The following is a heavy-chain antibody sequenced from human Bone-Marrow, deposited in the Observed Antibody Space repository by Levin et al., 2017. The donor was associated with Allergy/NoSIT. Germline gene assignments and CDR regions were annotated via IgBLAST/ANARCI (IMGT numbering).Heavy chain of an antibody. D-gene: IGHD3-10*01. CDR3: ARVLAGFDGSAMAYDY. Sequence: SQTLSLTCTVSGASIRSGAYYWRWVRQPPGQGLEWIGYIYYNGSTYFNPSLKSRVSISVDTSKNQFSLKLSSVTAADTAHYYCARVLAGFDGSAMAYDYWGRGSLVTVSS. CDR2: IYYNGST. J-gene: IGHJ4*02. CDR1: GASIRSGAYY. V-gene: IGHV4-31*03.